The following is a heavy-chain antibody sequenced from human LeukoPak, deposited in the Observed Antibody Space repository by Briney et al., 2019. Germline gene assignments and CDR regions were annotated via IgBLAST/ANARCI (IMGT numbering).Heavy chain of an antibody. J-gene: IGHJ3*02. V-gene: IGHV4-61*02. CDR1: GGSISSGSYY. D-gene: IGHD1-26*01. CDR2: IYTSGST. CDR3: ARDQIGGSSQKGDVAFDI. Sequence: SSEALSLTCTVSGGSISSGSYYWSWIRQPAGKGLEWIGRIYTSGSTNYNPSLKSRVTIPVDTSKNQFSLKLSSVTAADTAVYYCARDQIGGSSQKGDVAFDIWGQGTMVTVSS.